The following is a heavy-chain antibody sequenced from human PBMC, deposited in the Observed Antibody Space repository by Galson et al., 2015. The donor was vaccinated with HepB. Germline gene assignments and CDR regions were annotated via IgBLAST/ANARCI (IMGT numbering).Heavy chain of an antibody. CDR3: ARDWGDS. CDR1: GFSFSGYG. J-gene: IGHJ4*02. D-gene: IGHD3-16*01. CDR2: ISYDGSKK. V-gene: IGHV3-30-3*01. Sequence: SLRLSCAGSGFSFSGYGIHWVRQAPGKGLEWVAVISYDGSKKYYADSVKGRFTISRDNSKNTLYLQMNSLRVEDTAVYCCARDWGDSWGQGTLVTVSS.